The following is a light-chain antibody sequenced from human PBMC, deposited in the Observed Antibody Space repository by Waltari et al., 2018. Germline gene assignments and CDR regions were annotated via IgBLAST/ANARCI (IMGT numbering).Light chain of an antibody. CDR3: QVWNHTNDQEGV. CDR1: NIGGKS. V-gene: IGLV3-21*02. Sequence: YVLTQPPSVSVAPGQTARLTCGGYNIGGKSVHWYQQKPGQAPVLVVYDDSARPSGSPKRFSGSKSGNTAARTITRVEAGDEADYYCQVWNHTNDQEGVFGGGTTLTV. J-gene: IGLJ3*02. CDR2: DDS.